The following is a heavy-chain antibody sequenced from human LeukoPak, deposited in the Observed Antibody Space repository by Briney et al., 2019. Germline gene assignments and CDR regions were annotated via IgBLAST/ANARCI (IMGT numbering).Heavy chain of an antibody. CDR3: ARGPVYYGSGSYYNGYYGMDV. CDR1: GFTFSSYS. V-gene: IGHV3-21*01. J-gene: IGHJ6*02. CDR2: ISSSSSYM. D-gene: IGHD3-10*01. Sequence: GGSLRLSCAASGFTFSSYSMNWVRQAPGKGLEWVSSISSSSSYMYYADSVKGRFTISRDNAKNSLYLQMNSLRAEDTAVYYCARGPVYYGSGSYYNGYYGMDVWGQGTTVTVSS.